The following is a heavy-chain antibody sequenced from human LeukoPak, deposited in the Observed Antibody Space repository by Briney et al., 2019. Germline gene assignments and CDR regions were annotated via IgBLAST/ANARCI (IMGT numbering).Heavy chain of an antibody. Sequence: GGSLRLSCAASGFIFRDHSMHWARQIPGKGLVWVSRINPDGSTNYADSVRGRFTISRDNAKNTLYLQMKSLRVDDSSLYFCVRALGGSDDYWGQGTLVTVSS. CDR1: GFIFRDHS. V-gene: IGHV3-74*01. CDR2: INPDGST. J-gene: IGHJ4*02. CDR3: VRALGGSDDY. D-gene: IGHD1-26*01.